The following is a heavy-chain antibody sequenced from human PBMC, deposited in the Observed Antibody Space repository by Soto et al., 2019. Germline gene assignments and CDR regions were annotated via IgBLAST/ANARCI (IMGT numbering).Heavy chain of an antibody. CDR1: GFTVSTHY. CDR2: MFYGGST. CDR3: ATTGMGVTLYYYYHGMDV. V-gene: IGHV3-66*01. D-gene: IGHD1-26*01. Sequence: EVQLVESGGGLVQPGGSLRLSCAASGFTVSTHYMTWVRQAPGKGLERVSVMFYGGSTYYADSVKGRFTISRDDSKNTLYLQVNRLRAEDTAVYYCATTGMGVTLYYYYHGMDVWGQGTTVTVSS. J-gene: IGHJ6*02.